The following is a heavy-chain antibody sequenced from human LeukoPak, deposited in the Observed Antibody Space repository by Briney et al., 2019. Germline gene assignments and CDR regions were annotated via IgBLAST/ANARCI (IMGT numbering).Heavy chain of an antibody. CDR1: GFTFNKYA. Sequence: PGGSLRLSCAASGFTFNKYAMNWVRQAPGKGLEWVSYISSSSTTIYYADSVKGRFTISRDNAKNSLYLQMNSLRAEDTALYYCARDRCSGGRCYSLSVGHMDVWGKGTTVTVSS. J-gene: IGHJ6*03. CDR3: ARDRCSGGRCYSLSVGHMDV. V-gene: IGHV3-48*01. CDR2: ISSSSTTI. D-gene: IGHD2-15*01.